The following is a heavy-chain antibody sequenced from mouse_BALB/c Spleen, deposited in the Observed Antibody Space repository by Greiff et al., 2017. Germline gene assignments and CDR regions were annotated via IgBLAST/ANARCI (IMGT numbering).Heavy chain of an antibody. Sequence: DVMLVESGGGLVKPGGSLKLSCAASGFTFSSYAMSWVRQTPEKRLEWVAYISSGGGSTYYPDTVKGRFTISRDNAKNTLYLQMSSLKSEDTAMYYCAKRWLLAFDYWGQGTTLTVSS. CDR2: ISSGGGST. J-gene: IGHJ2*01. V-gene: IGHV5-12-1*01. CDR1: GFTFSSYA. CDR3: AKRWLLAFDY. D-gene: IGHD2-3*01.